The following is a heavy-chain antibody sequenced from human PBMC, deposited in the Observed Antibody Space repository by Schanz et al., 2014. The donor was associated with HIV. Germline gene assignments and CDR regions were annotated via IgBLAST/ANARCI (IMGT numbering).Heavy chain of an antibody. V-gene: IGHV1-69*01. CDR1: GGTFSTYS. D-gene: IGHD2-21*02. CDR2: IIPIFGTR. CDR3: ARDFNIGDQYYFDH. Sequence: QVQLVQSGAEVKKPGSSVKVSCKASGGTFSTYSISWVRQAPGQGLEWMGGIIPIFGTRNYAHKFQGRVTMTADESTTTTYMEVRSLRSDDTAVYFCARDFNIGDQYYFDHWGQGTLVTVSS. J-gene: IGHJ4*02.